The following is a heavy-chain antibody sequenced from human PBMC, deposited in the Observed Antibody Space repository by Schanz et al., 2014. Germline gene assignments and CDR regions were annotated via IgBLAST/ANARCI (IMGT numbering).Heavy chain of an antibody. D-gene: IGHD2-2*02. CDR3: AGGEYQLLYGN. Sequence: QVQLVESGGGVVQPGRSLRLSCAASGFTFSSYGMHWVRQSPGKGLEWVALISYDGSNKYYADSVKGRFTISRDSSKNTLYLQMNSLRAEDTAVYYCAGGEYQLLYGNWGQGTLVTVSS. CDR2: ISYDGSNK. J-gene: IGHJ4*02. CDR1: GFTFSSYG. V-gene: IGHV3-30*03.